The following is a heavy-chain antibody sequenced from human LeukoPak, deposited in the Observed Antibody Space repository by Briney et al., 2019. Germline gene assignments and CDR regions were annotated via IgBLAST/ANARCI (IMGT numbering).Heavy chain of an antibody. CDR1: GFIFNNYA. Sequence: GGSLRLSCAGSGFIFNNYAMHWVRHPPGKGLEWVSGISGSGASTYYADSVTGRFTISRDNSRNTLYLQMNSLRGDDTAVYYCAKDVGKWESLHFFDYWGQGTLVTVSS. CDR3: AKDVGKWESLHFFDY. J-gene: IGHJ4*02. CDR2: ISGSGAST. D-gene: IGHD1-26*01. V-gene: IGHV3-23*01.